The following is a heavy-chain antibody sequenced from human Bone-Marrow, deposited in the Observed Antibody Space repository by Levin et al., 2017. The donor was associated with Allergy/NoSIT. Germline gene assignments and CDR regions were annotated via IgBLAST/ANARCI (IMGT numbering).Heavy chain of an antibody. V-gene: IGHV2-5*02. CDR1: EFSVSTSGVG. D-gene: IGHD3-22*01. CDR3: ARTRSGHYYRAFEY. J-gene: IGHJ4*02. CDR2: IYWDDDK. Sequence: SGPTLVKPTQTLTLTCTASEFSVSTSGVGVGWLRQAPGKALECLALIYWDDDKRYSPTLKNRLTFAKDSSKNQVILTMTNMDPVDTATYFCARTRSGHYYRAFEYWGQGLPVTVSS.